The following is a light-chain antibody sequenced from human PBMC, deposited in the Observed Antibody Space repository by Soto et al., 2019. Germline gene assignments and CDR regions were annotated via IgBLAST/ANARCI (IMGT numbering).Light chain of an antibody. V-gene: IGLV2-14*01. CDR1: SSDVGGYNY. CDR3: SSYTTSSTDV. CDR2: DVS. Sequence: QSALTNPASVSGSPGQSITISCTGTSSDVGGYNYVSWYQQHPGKAPKLMIYDVSNRPSGVSNRFSGSKSGNTASLTISGLQAEDEADYYCSSYTTSSTDVFGTGTKVTVL. J-gene: IGLJ1*01.